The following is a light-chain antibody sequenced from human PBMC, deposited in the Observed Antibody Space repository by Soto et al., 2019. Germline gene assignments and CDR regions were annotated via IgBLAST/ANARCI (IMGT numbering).Light chain of an antibody. V-gene: IGLV2-14*03. Sequence: QSVLTQPASVSGSPGQSITISCTGTNSDVGGYNCVSWYQRHPGKAPKLMIYDVSDRPSGVSNRFSASKSGNTASLTISGLQAEDEGDYYCSSFTSSTPVVFGGGTKLTVL. J-gene: IGLJ2*01. CDR3: SSFTSSTPVV. CDR1: NSDVGGYNC. CDR2: DVS.